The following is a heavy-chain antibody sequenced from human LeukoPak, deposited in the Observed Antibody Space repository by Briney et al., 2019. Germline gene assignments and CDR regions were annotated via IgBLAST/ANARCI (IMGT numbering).Heavy chain of an antibody. CDR1: GFTFSSYS. Sequence: PGGSLRLSCAASGFTFSSYSMNWVRQAPGKGLEWVSSISSSSSYIYYADSVKGRFTISRDNSKNTLYLQMNSLRAEDTAVYYCAKELTLAYWGQGTLVTVSS. J-gene: IGHJ4*02. CDR3: AKELTLAY. V-gene: IGHV3-21*04. CDR2: ISSSSSYI.